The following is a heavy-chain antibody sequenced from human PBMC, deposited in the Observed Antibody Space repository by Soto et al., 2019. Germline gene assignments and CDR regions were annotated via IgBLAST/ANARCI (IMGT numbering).Heavy chain of an antibody. CDR2: INAGNGNT. CDR3: ARQFYCSSTSCYAYYYYYMDV. Sequence: GASVKVSCKASGYTFTSYAMHWVRQAPGQRLEWMGWINAGNGNTKYSQKFQGRVTITRDTSASTAYMELSSLRSEDTAVYYCARQFYCSSTSCYAYYYYYMDVWGKGTTVTVSS. D-gene: IGHD2-2*01. J-gene: IGHJ6*03. CDR1: GYTFTSYA. V-gene: IGHV1-3*01.